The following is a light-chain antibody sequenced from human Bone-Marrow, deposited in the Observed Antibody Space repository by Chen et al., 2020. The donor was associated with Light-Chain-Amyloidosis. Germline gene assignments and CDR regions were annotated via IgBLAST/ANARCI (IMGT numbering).Light chain of an antibody. V-gene: IGLV3-21*02. CDR3: QVWDRGSDRPV. Sequence: SYVLTQPSSVSVAPGQTATIACGGNNIGSTSVHWYQQTPGQAPLLVVYDDSDRPSGIPERLSGPNSGNTATLTISRGEAGDEADYDCQVWDRGSDRPVFGGGTKLSVL. CDR1: NIGSTS. J-gene: IGLJ3*02. CDR2: DDS.